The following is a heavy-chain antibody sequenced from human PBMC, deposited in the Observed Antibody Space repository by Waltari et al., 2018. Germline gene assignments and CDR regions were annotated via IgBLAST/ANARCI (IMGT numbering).Heavy chain of an antibody. V-gene: IGHV1-8*02. Sequence: QVQLVQSGADVKKPGASVKVSCKASGYTFTSYDINWVRQATGQGLEWMGWMNPNSGNTGYAQNFQGRVSMTSSTSANTAYMELSSLTSEDTAVYYCARGRRDSSGPGGWYLYWGQGTPVVVSS. D-gene: IGHD6-19*01. CDR2: MNPNSGNT. J-gene: IGHJ4*02. CDR3: ARGRRDSSGPGGWYLY. CDR1: GYTFTSYD.